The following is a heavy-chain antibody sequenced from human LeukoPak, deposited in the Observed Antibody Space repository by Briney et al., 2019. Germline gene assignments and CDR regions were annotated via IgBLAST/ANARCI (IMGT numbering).Heavy chain of an antibody. J-gene: IGHJ6*02. CDR1: GFTFSSYW. Sequence: GGSLRLSCAASGFTFSSYWMSWVRQAPGKGLEWVANIKQDGSEKHYVDSVKGRFTISRDNAKNSLYLQMNSLRAEDTAVYYCARTYGDLYYYYYYGMDVWGQGTTVTVSS. CDR3: ARTYGDLYYYYYYGMDV. CDR2: IKQDGSEK. D-gene: IGHD4-17*01. V-gene: IGHV3-7*01.